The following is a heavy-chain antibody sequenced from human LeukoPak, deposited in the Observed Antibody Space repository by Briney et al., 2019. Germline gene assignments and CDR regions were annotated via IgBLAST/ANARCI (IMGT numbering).Heavy chain of an antibody. CDR2: ISSSSSYT. Sequence: GGSLRLSCAASGFTFSSYSMNWVRQAPGKGLEWVSSISSSSSYTYYADSVKGRFTISRDNAKNSLYLQMNSLRAEDTAVYYCAREPAAGTSNPDYWGQGTLVTVSS. J-gene: IGHJ4*02. CDR3: AREPAAGTSNPDY. CDR1: GFTFSSYS. V-gene: IGHV3-21*01. D-gene: IGHD6-13*01.